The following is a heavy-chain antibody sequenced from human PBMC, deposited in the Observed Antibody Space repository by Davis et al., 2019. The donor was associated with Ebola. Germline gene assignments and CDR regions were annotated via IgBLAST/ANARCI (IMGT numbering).Heavy chain of an antibody. V-gene: IGHV1-46*01. CDR3: ARPLVLRWEQDLDI. Sequence: ASVKVSCKASGYTFTSYYLHWVRQAPGQGLEWMGIINPSGGSTDYAQKFQGRVTMTRDTSTSTVYMELSGLRSEDTAVYYCARPLVLRWEQDLDIWGQGTMVTVSS. CDR2: INPSGGST. D-gene: IGHD1/OR15-1a*01. CDR1: GYTFTSYY. J-gene: IGHJ3*02.